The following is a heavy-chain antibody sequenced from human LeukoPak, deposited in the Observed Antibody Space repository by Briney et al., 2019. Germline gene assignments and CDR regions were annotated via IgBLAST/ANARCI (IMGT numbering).Heavy chain of an antibody. D-gene: IGHD3-3*01. CDR2: ISAYNGNT. Sequence: ASVKVSCKASGYTFTSYGISWVRQAPGQGLEWMGWISAYNGNTNYPQKLQGRVTMTTDTSTSTAYMELRSLRSDDTAVYYCARDLSPPYYDFWSGYYFLYNWFDSWGQGTLVTVSS. V-gene: IGHV1-18*01. CDR1: GYTFTSYG. J-gene: IGHJ5*01. CDR3: ARDLSPPYYDFWSGYYFLYNWFDS.